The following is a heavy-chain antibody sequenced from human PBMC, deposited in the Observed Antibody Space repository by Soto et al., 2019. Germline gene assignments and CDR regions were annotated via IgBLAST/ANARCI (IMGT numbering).Heavy chain of an antibody. CDR3: ARGRGMQAYYDFWGGYYTTPRWFDP. D-gene: IGHD3-3*01. V-gene: IGHV4-30-4*01. J-gene: IGHJ5*02. Sequence: KPSETLSLTCTVSGGSISSGDYYWSWIRQPPGKDLEWIGYIYYSGSTSYNPSLKSRVTISVDTSKNQFSLKLSSVTAADTAVYCCARGRGMQAYYDFWGGYYTTPRWFDPWGQGTLVTVSS. CDR1: GGSISSGDYY. CDR2: IYYSGST.